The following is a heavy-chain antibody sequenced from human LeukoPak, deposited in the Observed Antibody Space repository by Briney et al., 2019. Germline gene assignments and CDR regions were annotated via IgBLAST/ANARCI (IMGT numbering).Heavy chain of an antibody. CDR1: GFTFSSYS. CDR3: ANTYYYGSGSRGNYMDV. Sequence: ESGGSLRLSCAASGFTFSSYSMNWVRQAPGKGLEWVSSISSSSSYIYYADSVKGRFTISRDNSKNSLYLQMNSLRTEDTALYYCANTYYYGSGSRGNYMDVWGKGTTVTVSS. J-gene: IGHJ6*03. CDR2: ISSSSSYI. D-gene: IGHD3-10*01. V-gene: IGHV3-21*04.